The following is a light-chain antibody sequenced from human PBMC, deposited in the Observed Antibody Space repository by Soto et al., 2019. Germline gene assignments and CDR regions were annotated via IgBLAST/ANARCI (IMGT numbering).Light chain of an antibody. CDR3: QQYYSYLWT. CDR2: AAS. CDR1: QGISSY. V-gene: IGKV1-8*01. Sequence: AIRMTQSPSSLSASTGDRVTITCRASQGISSYLAWYQQKPGKAPKLLIYAASTLQSGVPSRFSGSGSGTDFTLTISCLQSEDFATYYCQQYYSYLWTFGQGNKVEIK. J-gene: IGKJ1*01.